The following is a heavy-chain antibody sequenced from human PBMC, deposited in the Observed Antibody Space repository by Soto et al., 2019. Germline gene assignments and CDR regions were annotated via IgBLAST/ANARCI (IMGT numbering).Heavy chain of an antibody. Sequence: SGPTLVNPTETLTLTCTVSGFSLSKARMGVSWIRQPPVKALEWLAHIFWNDERSYNASLKNRLTISRDTSKSQVVLTMTNVDPVDTGTYFCARALREGLPIYYFDSWGQGTLVTVSS. D-gene: IGHD1-26*01. V-gene: IGHV2-26*01. CDR3: ARALREGLPIYYFDS. CDR2: IFWNDER. J-gene: IGHJ4*02. CDR1: GFSLSKARMG.